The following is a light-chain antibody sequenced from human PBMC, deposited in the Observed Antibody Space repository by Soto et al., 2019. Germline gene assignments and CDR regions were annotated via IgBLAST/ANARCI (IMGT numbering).Light chain of an antibody. Sequence: IQTTQCPSTLSASLGVRVTITCRASQSISSWLAWYQQKPGKAPKLLIYDASSLESGVPSRFSGSGSGTEFTLTISSLQPDDFATYYCQQYNSYSLTFGGGTKVDIK. V-gene: IGKV1-5*01. CDR3: QQYNSYSLT. J-gene: IGKJ4*01. CDR2: DAS. CDR1: QSISSW.